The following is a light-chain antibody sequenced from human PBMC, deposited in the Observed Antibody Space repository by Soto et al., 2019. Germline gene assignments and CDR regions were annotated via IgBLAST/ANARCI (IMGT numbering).Light chain of an antibody. Sequence: QSALTQPPSASGSRGQSVTISCTGTSSDVGGYNFVSWYQQHPGKAPKLILYEVTKRPSGVPDRFSGSKSGNTASLTVAGLQTEDEAQYYCGSYAGTESRDVFGTGTKVTVL. V-gene: IGLV2-8*01. CDR2: EVT. CDR1: SSDVGGYNF. CDR3: GSYAGTESRDV. J-gene: IGLJ1*01.